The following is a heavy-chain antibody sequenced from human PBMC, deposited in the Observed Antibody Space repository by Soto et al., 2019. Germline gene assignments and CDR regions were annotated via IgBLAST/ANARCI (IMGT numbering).Heavy chain of an antibody. D-gene: IGHD3-3*01. CDR3: ARYATTIFGVVTLPGGWFDP. CDR2: IYYSGST. Sequence: SETLSLTCTVSGGSISSGDYYWSWIRQPPGKGLEWIGYIYYSGSTYYNPSLKSRVTISVDTSKNQFSLKLSSVTAADTAVYYCARYATTIFGVVTLPGGWFDPWGQGTLVTVSS. CDR1: GGSISSGDYY. J-gene: IGHJ5*02. V-gene: IGHV4-30-4*01.